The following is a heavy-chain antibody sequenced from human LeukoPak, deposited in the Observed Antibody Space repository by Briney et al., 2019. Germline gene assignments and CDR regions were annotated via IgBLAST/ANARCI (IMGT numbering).Heavy chain of an antibody. CDR1: GFTFSSYG. D-gene: IGHD2-2*01. V-gene: IGHV3-30*02. CDR2: IRYDGSNK. J-gene: IGHJ4*02. Sequence: GGSLRLSCAASGFTFSSYGMHWVRQAPGKGLEWVAFIRYDGSNKYYADSVKGRFTISRDNSKNTLYLQMNSLRAEDTAVYYCAKALPHCSSTSCYGDYWGQGTLVTVSS. CDR3: AKALPHCSSTSCYGDY.